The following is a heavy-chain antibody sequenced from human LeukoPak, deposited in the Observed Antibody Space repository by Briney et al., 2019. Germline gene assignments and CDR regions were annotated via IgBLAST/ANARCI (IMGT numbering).Heavy chain of an antibody. CDR2: IYYSGST. CDR1: GGSISSGSYY. V-gene: IGHV4-39*07. J-gene: IGHJ4*02. D-gene: IGHD4-17*01. CDR3: ARDNGDYPFDY. Sequence: PSETLSLTCTVSGGSISSGSYYWGWIRQPPGKGLEWIGSIYYSGSTYYNPSLKSRVTISVDTSKNQFSLKLSSVTAADTAVYYCARDNGDYPFDYWGQGTLVTVSS.